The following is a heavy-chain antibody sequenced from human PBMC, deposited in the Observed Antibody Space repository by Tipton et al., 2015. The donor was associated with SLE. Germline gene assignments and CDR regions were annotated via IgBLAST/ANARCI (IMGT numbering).Heavy chain of an antibody. V-gene: IGHV3-21*01. CDR1: GFTFSSYS. CDR2: ISSSSSYI. D-gene: IGHD4-17*01. J-gene: IGHJ3*02. Sequence: SLRLSCAASGFTFSSYSMNWVRQAPGKGLEWVSSISSSSSYIYYADSVKGRFTISRDNAKNSLYLQMNSLRAEDTAVYYCARVAVTTSHAFDIWGQGTMVTVSS. CDR3: ARVAVTTSHAFDI.